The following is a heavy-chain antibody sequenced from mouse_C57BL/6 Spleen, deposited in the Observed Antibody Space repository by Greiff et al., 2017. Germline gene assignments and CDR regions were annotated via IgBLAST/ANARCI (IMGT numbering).Heavy chain of an antibody. V-gene: IGHV2-2*01. CDR3: ASYGSSPFDY. J-gene: IGHJ2*01. CDR1: GFSLTSYG. Sequence: QVQLQQSGPGLVQPSQSLSITCTVSGFSLTSYGVHWVRQSPGKGLEWLGVIWGGGSTDYNAAFISRLSISKDNSKGQVFFKMTSLQADATAIDYCASYGSSPFDYWGQGTTLTVSS. D-gene: IGHD1-1*01. CDR2: IWGGGST.